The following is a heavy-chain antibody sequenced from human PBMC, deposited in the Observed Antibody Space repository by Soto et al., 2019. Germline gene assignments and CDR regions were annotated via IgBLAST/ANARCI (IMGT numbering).Heavy chain of an antibody. CDR1: GYTFTSYA. V-gene: IGHV7-4-1*01. CDR2: INTNTGNP. Sequence: ASVKVSCKASGYTFTSYAMNWVRQAPGLGLEWMGWINTNTGNPTYAQGFTGRFVFSLDTSVSTAYLQICSLKAEDTAVYYCARGRCSGGSCYSLDDWFDPWGQGTLVTVSS. D-gene: IGHD2-15*01. J-gene: IGHJ5*02. CDR3: ARGRCSGGSCYSLDDWFDP.